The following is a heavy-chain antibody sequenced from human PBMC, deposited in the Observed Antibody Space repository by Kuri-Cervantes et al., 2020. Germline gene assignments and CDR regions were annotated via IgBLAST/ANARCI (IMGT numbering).Heavy chain of an antibody. CDR3: AKYRALYYYYGMDV. CDR1: GFTFGSYA. CDR2: TSYDGSNK. J-gene: IGHJ6*02. Sequence: GESLKISCAASGFTFGSYAMHWVRQAPGKGLEWVAVTSYDGSNKYYADSVKGRFTISRDNSKYTLYLQMNSLRAEDTAVYYCAKYRALYYYYGMDVWGQGTTVTVSS. V-gene: IGHV3-30-3*02. D-gene: IGHD1-26*01.